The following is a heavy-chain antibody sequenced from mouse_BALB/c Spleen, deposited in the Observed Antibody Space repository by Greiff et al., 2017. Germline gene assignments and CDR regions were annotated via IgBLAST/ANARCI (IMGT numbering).Heavy chain of an antibody. CDR1: GYTFTDYY. D-gene: IGHD3-1*01. CDR3: ARSGSFDY. V-gene: IGHV1-77*01. CDR2: IYPGSGNT. J-gene: IGHJ2*01. Sequence: QVQLKESGAELARPGASVKLSCKASGYTFTDYYINWVKQRTGQGLEWIGEIYPGSGNTYYNEKFKGKATLTADKSSSTAYMQLSSLTSEDSAVYFCARSGSFDYWGQGTTLTVSS.